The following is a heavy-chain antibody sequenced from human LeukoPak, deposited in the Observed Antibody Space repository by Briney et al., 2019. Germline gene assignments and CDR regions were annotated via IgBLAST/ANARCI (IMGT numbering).Heavy chain of an antibody. CDR1: GGTFSSYA. CDR3: ARGSPGLGYYYYMDV. V-gene: IGHV1-69*05. J-gene: IGHJ6*03. CDR2: IIPIFGTA. D-gene: IGHD3-10*01. Sequence: GASVKVSCMASGGTFSSYAISWVRQAPGQGLEWMGGIIPIFGTANYAQKFQGRVTITTDESTSTAYMELSSLRSEDTAVYYCARGSPGLGYYYYMDVWGKGTTVTVSS.